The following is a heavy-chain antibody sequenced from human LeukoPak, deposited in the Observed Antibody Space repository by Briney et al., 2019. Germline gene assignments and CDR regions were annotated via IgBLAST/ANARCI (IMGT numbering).Heavy chain of an antibody. CDR2: IKQDGSEK. V-gene: IGHV3-7*01. Sequence: GGSLRLSCAASGFTFSSYWMSWVRQAPGKGLEWVANIKQDGSEKYYVDSVKGRFTISRDNAKNSLYLQMNSLRAEDTAVYYCARVLQVGYCSSTSCYQVAFDIWGQGTMVTVSS. CDR3: ARVLQVGYCSSTSCYQVAFDI. D-gene: IGHD2-2*01. J-gene: IGHJ3*02. CDR1: GFTFSSYW.